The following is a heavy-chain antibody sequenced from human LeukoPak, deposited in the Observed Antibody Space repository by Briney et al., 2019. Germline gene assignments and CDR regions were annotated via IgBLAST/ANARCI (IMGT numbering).Heavy chain of an antibody. CDR1: GYTFTSYG. J-gene: IGHJ6*03. V-gene: IGHV1-18*01. CDR2: ISAYNGNT. CDR3: ASSVIVVVPAAPLDYYMDV. Sequence: ASVKVSCTASGYTFTSYGISWVRQAPGQGLEWMGWISAYNGNTNYAQKLQGRVTMTTDTSTSTAYMELRSLRSDDTAVYYCASSVIVVVPAAPLDYYMDVWGKGTTVTVSS. D-gene: IGHD2-2*01.